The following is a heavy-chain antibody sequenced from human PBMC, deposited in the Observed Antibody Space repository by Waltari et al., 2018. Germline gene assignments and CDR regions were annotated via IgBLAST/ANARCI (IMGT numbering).Heavy chain of an antibody. CDR1: GYTFTGYC. D-gene: IGHD7-27*01. V-gene: IGHV1-2*06. Sequence: QVQLVQSGAEVKKPGASVKVSCKASGYTFTGYCMPWVRQAPGQGLEWMGRINPNSGGTNYAQKFQGRVTMTRDTSISTAYMELSRLRSDDTAVYYCAAQLGRENYFDYWGQGTLVTVSS. CDR2: INPNSGGT. J-gene: IGHJ4*02. CDR3: AAQLGRENYFDY.